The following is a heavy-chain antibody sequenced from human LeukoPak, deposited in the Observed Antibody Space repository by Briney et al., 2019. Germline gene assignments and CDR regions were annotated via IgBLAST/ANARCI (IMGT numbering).Heavy chain of an antibody. CDR2: INPNSGGT. J-gene: IGHJ4*02. V-gene: IGHV1-2*02. CDR1: GYTLSGYY. CDR3: AREIRHSYCSGGSCYVAH. Sequence: GASVKVSCKASGYTLSGYYMHWVRQAPGQGLEWMGWINPNSGGTNYAQKFQGRVTMTRDTSISTAYMELSRLRSDDTAVYYCAREIRHSYCSGGSCYVAHWGQGTLVTVSS. D-gene: IGHD2-15*01.